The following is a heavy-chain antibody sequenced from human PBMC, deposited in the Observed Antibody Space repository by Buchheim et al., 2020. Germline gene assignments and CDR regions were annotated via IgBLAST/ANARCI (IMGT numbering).Heavy chain of an antibody. CDR3: ARDSSGWGDYYFDY. V-gene: IGHV3-11*01. CDR1: GFTFSDYY. D-gene: IGHD6-19*01. Sequence: QVQLVESGGGLVKPGGSLRLSCAASGFTFSDYYMSWIRQAPGKGLQWISYSTTSGTTVDYADSVKGRFTVSRDNTKNSLYLQMNNLRAEDTAVYYCARDSSGWGDYYFDYWGQGTL. J-gene: IGHJ4*02. CDR2: STTSGTTV.